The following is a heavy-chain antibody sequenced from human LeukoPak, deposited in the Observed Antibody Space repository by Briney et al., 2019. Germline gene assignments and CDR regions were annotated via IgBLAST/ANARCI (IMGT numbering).Heavy chain of an antibody. CDR1: GGSISSSSYY. J-gene: IGHJ4*02. CDR2: IYYSGNT. Sequence: SETLSLTCTVSGGSISSSSYYWGWIRQPPGKGLEWIGSIYYSGNTYYNPSLKSRVTISVDTSKNQFSLKLSSVTAADTAVYYCARLYYDFWSGYPSSFDYWGQGTLVTVSS. V-gene: IGHV4-39*01. D-gene: IGHD3-3*01. CDR3: ARLYYDFWSGYPSSFDY.